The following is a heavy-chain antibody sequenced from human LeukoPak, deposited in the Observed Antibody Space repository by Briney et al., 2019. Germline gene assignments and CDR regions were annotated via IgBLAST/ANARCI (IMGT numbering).Heavy chain of an antibody. CDR1: GFFFSSFW. CDR2: ISSSSSYI. CDR3: ARVNILAGALDY. D-gene: IGHD1-26*01. Sequence: PGGSLRLSCTASGFFFSSFWMAWVRQAPGKGLEWVSSISSSSSYIYYADSVKGRFTISRDNAKNSLYLQMNSLRAEDTAVYYCARVNILAGALDYWGQGTLVTVSS. V-gene: IGHV3-21*01. J-gene: IGHJ4*02.